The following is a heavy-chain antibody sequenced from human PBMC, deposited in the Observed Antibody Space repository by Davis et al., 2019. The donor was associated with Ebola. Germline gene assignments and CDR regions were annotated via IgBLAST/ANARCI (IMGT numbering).Heavy chain of an antibody. Sequence: SETLSLTCTVSGGSISSYYWSWIRQPPGKGLEWIGYIYYSGSTNYNPSLKSRVTISVDTSKNQFSLKLSSVTAADTAVYYCSSSDYYDRSGYYHWGQGTLVTVSS. D-gene: IGHD3-22*01. J-gene: IGHJ4*02. CDR3: SSSDYYDRSGYYH. V-gene: IGHV4-59*01. CDR1: GGSISSYY. CDR2: IYYSGST.